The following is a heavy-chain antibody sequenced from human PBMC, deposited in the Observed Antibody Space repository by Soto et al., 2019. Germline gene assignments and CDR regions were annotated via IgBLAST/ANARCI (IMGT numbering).Heavy chain of an antibody. CDR1: GFIFTGYN. V-gene: IGHV3-21*01. D-gene: IGHD6-13*01. CDR2: ISSGSSYI. J-gene: IGHJ4*02. CDR3: ARRRAAAGTLTFDY. Sequence: GGSLRLSCAASGFIFTGYNMNWVRQAPGKGLEWVSSISSGSSYIYYADSVKGRFTISRDNAKNSLYLQMNTLRTEDTALYYCARRRAAAGTLTFDYWGQGTRVTVSS.